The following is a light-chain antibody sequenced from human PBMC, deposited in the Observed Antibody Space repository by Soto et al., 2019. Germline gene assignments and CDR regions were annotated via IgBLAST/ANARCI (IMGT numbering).Light chain of an antibody. CDR1: QSVRSS. CDR2: DAS. CDR3: QQFNNWPHT. J-gene: IGKJ5*01. V-gene: IGKV3-15*01. Sequence: EIVMTRSPGTLSVSPGERATLFCRASQSVRSSLAWYQQKPGQAPRLFIYDASTRATGIPARFSGSGSGTEYTLTISNLQAEDFAVYYCQQFNNWPHTFGQGTRLEIK.